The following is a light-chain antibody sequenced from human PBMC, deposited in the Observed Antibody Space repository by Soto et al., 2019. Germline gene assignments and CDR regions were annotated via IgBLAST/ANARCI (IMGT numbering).Light chain of an antibody. Sequence: QSALTQPPSASGSPGQSVTISCTGTSSDVGGYNYVSWYQQHPGKAPKLMIYEVSKRPSGVPDRFSGSKSGNTASLTVSGLQAEDEADYYCSSYAGSPAVVFGGGTKLTVL. CDR1: SSDVGGYNY. CDR3: SSYAGSPAVV. CDR2: EVS. J-gene: IGLJ2*01. V-gene: IGLV2-8*01.